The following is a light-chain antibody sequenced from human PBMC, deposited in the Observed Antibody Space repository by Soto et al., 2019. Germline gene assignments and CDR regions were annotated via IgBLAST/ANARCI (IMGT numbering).Light chain of an antibody. CDR1: QAIRND. V-gene: IGKV1-6*01. J-gene: IGKJ3*01. CDR3: LQDHNFLT. Sequence: AIQMTQSPSSLSASVGDRVTITCRASQAIRNDLAWYQQKPGKAPKLLIYSASTLQSGVPSRFSGSGSGTDFTLTISSLQTEDFAPYHCLQDHNFLTFGPGTKVDI. CDR2: SAS.